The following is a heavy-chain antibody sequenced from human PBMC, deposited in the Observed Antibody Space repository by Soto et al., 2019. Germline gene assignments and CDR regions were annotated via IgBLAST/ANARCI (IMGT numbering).Heavy chain of an antibody. D-gene: IGHD5-12*01. V-gene: IGHV3-33*01. CDR1: GFTFSSYG. J-gene: IGHJ6*02. CDR3: ARAREGWLQIGHGMDV. CDR2: IWYDGSNK. Sequence: PGGSLRLSCAASGFTFSSYGMHWVRQAPGKGLEWVAVIWYDGSNKYYADSVKGRFTIPRDNSKNTLYLQMNSLRAEDTAVYYCARAREGWLQIGHGMDVWGQGTTVNVSS.